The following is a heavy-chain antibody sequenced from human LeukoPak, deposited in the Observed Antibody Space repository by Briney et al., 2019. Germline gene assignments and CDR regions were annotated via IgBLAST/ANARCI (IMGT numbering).Heavy chain of an antibody. D-gene: IGHD1-26*01. V-gene: IGHV1-58*01. CDR3: ASEVVGAIYYFDY. Sequence: SVQVSCKASGFTFTSSAVQWVRQARGQRLEWIGWIVVGSGNTNYAQKFQERVTITRDMSTSTAYMELSSLRSEDTAVYYCASEVVGAIYYFDYWGQGTLVTVSS. J-gene: IGHJ4*02. CDR2: IVVGSGNT. CDR1: GFTFTSSA.